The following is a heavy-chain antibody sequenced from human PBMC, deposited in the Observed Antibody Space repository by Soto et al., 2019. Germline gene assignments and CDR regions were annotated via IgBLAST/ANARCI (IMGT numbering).Heavy chain of an antibody. Sequence: SETLSLTCTVSGGSISSDYWSWIRQAPGRGLEWIGYISYSGTTNYNSSLKRRVTISIDTSKNQFSLKLSSVTAADTAVYYCARGGGTGYNGLDVWGQGTTVTVSS. CDR1: GGSISSDY. V-gene: IGHV4-59*01. J-gene: IGHJ6*02. CDR3: ARGGGTGYNGLDV. D-gene: IGHD6-25*01. CDR2: ISYSGTT.